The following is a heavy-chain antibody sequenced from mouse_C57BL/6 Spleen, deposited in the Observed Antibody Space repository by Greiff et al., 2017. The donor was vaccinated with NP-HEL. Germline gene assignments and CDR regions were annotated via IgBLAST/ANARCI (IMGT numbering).Heavy chain of an antibody. CDR1: GYSFTGYY. CDR3: ARGGVTTVVEGGYFDV. D-gene: IGHD1-1*01. Sequence: EVQLQQSGPELVKPGASVKISCKASGYSFTGYYMNWVKQSPEKSLEWIGEINPSTGGTTYNQKFKATATLTVDTSSSTAYMQLKSLTSEDSAVYYCARGGVTTVVEGGYFDVWGTGTTVTVSA. CDR2: INPSTGGT. V-gene: IGHV1-42*01. J-gene: IGHJ1*03.